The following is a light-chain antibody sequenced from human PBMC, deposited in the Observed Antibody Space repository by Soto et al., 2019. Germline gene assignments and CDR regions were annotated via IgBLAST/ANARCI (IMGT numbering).Light chain of an antibody. CDR2: GVT. CDR1: TNDVGGYNY. CDR3: SSYTSSRAYV. V-gene: IGLV2-14*03. Sequence: QSALTQPASVSGSPGQSITISCSGTTNDVGGYNYVSWYQQHPGKAPKLLIYGVTDRPSGVSSRFSGSKSGNAASLTISGLQAEDEGDYYCSSYTSSRAYVFGIGTQLTVL. J-gene: IGLJ7*01.